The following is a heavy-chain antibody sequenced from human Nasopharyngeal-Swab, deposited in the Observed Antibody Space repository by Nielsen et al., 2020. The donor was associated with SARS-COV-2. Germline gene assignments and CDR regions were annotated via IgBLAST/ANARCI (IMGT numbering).Heavy chain of an antibody. J-gene: IGHJ5*02. V-gene: IGHV4-30-4*01. D-gene: IGHD3-22*01. CDR3: AREGDNSGYNWFDP. CDR2: ISYRASA. CDR1: GGSISSAEHY. Sequence: SETLSLTCTFSGGSISSAEHYWSWIRQPPGKGLEWIGYISYRASAYYNPSLKSRVTISVDTSKNQFSLKLTSVTAADTALYYCAREGDNSGYNWFDPWGQGTLVTVSS.